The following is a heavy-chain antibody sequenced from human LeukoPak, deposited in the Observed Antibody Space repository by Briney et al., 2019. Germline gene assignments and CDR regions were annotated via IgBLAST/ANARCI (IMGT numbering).Heavy chain of an antibody. V-gene: IGHV1-18*01. CDR1: GYTFTSYG. D-gene: IGHD3-10*01. Sequence: ASVKVSCKASGYTFTSYGISWVRQAPGQGLEWMGWISAYNGNTNYAQKLQGRVTMTTDTSTSTAYMELRSLRSDDTAMYYCARGVTGDGSGTQTYDYYGMDVWGQGTTVTVSS. CDR2: ISAYNGNT. J-gene: IGHJ6*02. CDR3: ARGVTGDGSGTQTYDYYGMDV.